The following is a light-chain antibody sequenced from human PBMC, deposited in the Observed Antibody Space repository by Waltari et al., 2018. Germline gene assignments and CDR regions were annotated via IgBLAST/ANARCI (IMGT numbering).Light chain of an antibody. CDR3: AAWDDNLSGGV. J-gene: IGLJ3*02. V-gene: IGLV1-47*01. CDR2: RSN. Sequence: QSVLTQPPSASGTPGQRVTISCSGSSSNIGSNYVYWYQQLPGTAPKLLIYRSNPRPSGVPDRFSGSKSGTSASLAISGLRSEHEADYYCAAWDDNLSGGVFGGGTKLTVL. CDR1: SSNIGSNY.